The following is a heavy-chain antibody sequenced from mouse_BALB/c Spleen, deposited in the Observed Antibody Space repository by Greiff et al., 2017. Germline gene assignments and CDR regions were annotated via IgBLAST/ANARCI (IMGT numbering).Heavy chain of an antibody. J-gene: IGHJ2*01. Sequence: EVLLVESGGGLVKLGGSLKLSCAASGFTFSSYYMSWVRQTPEKRLELVAAINSNGGSTYYPDTVKGRFTISRDNAKNTLYLQMSSLKSEDTALYYCARRAYDYYHFDYWGQGTTLTVSS. CDR3: ARRAYDYYHFDY. D-gene: IGHD2-4*01. CDR2: INSNGGST. CDR1: GFTFSSYY. V-gene: IGHV5-6-2*01.